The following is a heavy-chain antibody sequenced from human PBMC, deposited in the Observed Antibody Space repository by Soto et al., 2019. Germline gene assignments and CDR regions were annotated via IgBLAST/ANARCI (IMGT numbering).Heavy chain of an antibody. D-gene: IGHD3-10*01. Sequence: EVQLVESGGGLVKPGGSLRLSCAASGFTFSNAWMSWVRQAPGKGLEWVGRIKSKTDGGTTDYAAPVKGRFTISRDDSKNTLYLQMNSLKTEDTAVYYCTTPLWFGDLTPWHYYYYMDVWGKGTTVTVSS. CDR2: IKSKTDGGTT. J-gene: IGHJ6*03. CDR3: TTPLWFGDLTPWHYYYYMDV. CDR1: GFTFSNAW. V-gene: IGHV3-15*01.